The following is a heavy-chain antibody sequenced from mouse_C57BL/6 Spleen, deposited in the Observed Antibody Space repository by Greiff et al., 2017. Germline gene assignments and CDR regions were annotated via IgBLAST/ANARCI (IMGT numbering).Heavy chain of an antibody. V-gene: IGHV14-1*01. D-gene: IGHD2-2*01. CDR3: TTEGSTMVTTRGS. CDR2: IDPEDGDT. J-gene: IGHJ2*01. CDR1: GFNIKDYY. Sequence: VQLQQSGAELVRPGASVKLSCTASGFNIKDYYMHWVKQRPEQGLEWIGRIDPEDGDTEYAPKFQGKATMTADTSSNTAYLQLSSLTSEDTAVYYCTTEGSTMVTTRGSWGQGTTLTVSS.